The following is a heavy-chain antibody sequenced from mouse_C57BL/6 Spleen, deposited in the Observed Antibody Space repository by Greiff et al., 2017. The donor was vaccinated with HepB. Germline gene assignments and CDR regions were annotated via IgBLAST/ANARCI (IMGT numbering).Heavy chain of an antibody. D-gene: IGHD1-1*01. CDR3: ARTAYGSCYDYFDY. J-gene: IGHJ2*01. CDR1: GFSLTSYA. V-gene: IGHV2-9-1*01. CDR2: IWTGGGT. Sequence: QVQLKDSGPGLVAPSQSLSITCTVSGFSLTSYAISWVRQPPGKGLEWLGVIWTGGGTNYNSALKSRLSISKDNFKSQVFLKMNRLQTDDTARYYGARTAYGSCYDYFDYWGQSTTLTVSS.